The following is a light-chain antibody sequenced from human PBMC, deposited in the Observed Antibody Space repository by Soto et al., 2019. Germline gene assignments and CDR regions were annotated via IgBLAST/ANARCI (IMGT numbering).Light chain of an antibody. V-gene: IGKV3-15*01. CDR1: QSVSTN. CDR3: QQYNHWWT. Sequence: EIVMTQSPATLSVSPGERATLSCRASQSVSTNLVWYQQKPGQAPRLLIYGASTRATGVPGRFSGTGSGTEVTLTISSLQSEDSAVYYCQQYNHWWTFGQGTKVDIK. J-gene: IGKJ1*01. CDR2: GAS.